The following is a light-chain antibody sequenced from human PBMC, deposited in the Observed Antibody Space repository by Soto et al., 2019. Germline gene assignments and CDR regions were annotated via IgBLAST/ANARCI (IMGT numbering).Light chain of an antibody. CDR2: GAS. J-gene: IGKJ4*02. CDR3: QQYNNWPPLT. CDR1: QSVSSN. Sequence: EIVMTQSPATLSVSPGERATLSCRASQSVSSNLAWYQQKPGQAPRLLIYGASTRATGIPARFSGSGSGTEFTLTNSSLQSEDFADYYGQQYNNWPPLTIGGGSKVEIK. V-gene: IGKV3-15*01.